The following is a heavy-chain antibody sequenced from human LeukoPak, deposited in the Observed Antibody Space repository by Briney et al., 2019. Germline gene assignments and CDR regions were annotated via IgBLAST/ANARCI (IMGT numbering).Heavy chain of an antibody. J-gene: IGHJ4*02. V-gene: IGHV3-15*01. CDR1: GFTFSNAW. CDR3: TTGPYYYDSSEPFDY. CDR2: IKSKTDGGTT. D-gene: IGHD3-22*01. Sequence: GGSLRLSCAASGFTFSNAWMSWVRQAPGKGLEWVGRIKSKTDGGTTDYAAPVKGRFTISRDDSKNTLYLQMNSLKTEDTAVYHCTTGPYYYDSSEPFDYWGQGTLVTVSS.